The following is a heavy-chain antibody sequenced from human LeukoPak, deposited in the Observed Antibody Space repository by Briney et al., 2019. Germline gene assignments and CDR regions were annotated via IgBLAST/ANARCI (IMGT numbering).Heavy chain of an antibody. CDR1: GGSIGSGGYY. J-gene: IGHJ4*02. Sequence: SETLSLTCTVSGGSIGSGGYYWSWIRQHPGKGLEWIGYIYYSGSTYYNPSLKSRVTISVDTSKNQFSLKLSSVTAADTAVYYCARDEGSSAVAAAGGFDYWGQGTLVTVSS. D-gene: IGHD6-13*01. CDR3: ARDEGSSAVAAAGGFDY. CDR2: IYYSGST. V-gene: IGHV4-31*03.